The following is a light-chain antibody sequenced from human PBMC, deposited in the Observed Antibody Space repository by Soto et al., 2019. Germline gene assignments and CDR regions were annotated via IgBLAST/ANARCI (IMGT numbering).Light chain of an antibody. V-gene: IGLV2-8*01. CDR1: SSDVGGYNY. Sequence: QSVLTQPPSASGSPGQSDAISCTGTSSDVGGYNYVSWYQQHPGKAPKLIIFDVNKRPSGVPDRFSGSKSGNTASLTISGLQADDEADYHCCLFAGPNSFALYVFATGTKVTVL. CDR3: CLFAGPNSFALYV. J-gene: IGLJ1*01. CDR2: DVN.